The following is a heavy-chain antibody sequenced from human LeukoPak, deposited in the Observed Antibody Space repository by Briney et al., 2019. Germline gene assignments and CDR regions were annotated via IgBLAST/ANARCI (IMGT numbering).Heavy chain of an antibody. CDR1: GYSISSGYY. D-gene: IGHD6-6*01. CDR2: INHSGST. V-gene: IGHV4-38-2*02. Sequence: EASETLSLTCTVSGYSISSGYYWGWIRQPPGKGLEWIGEINHSGSTNYNPSLKSRVTISVDTSKNQFSLRLSSVTAADTAVYYCARGRGSYYFDYWGQGTLVTVSS. CDR3: ARGRGSYYFDY. J-gene: IGHJ4*02.